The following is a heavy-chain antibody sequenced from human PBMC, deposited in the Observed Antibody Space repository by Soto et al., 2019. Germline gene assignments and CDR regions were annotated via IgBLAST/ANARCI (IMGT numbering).Heavy chain of an antibody. CDR1: GYTYTTLG. CDR2: MNSYSGKT. J-gene: IGHJ4*02. V-gene: IGHV1-18*01. D-gene: IGHD4-17*01. Sequence: QVQLVQSGAEVKKPGASVKVSCKAPGYTYTTLGISWVRQAPGQGLEWLGWMNSYSGKTDYAQKFQGRVTMTTDPSTSTAYMDLRSLNSDDTAVYYCVRDRLTVTGTKCFDYWGQGTLVTVSS. CDR3: VRDRLTVTGTKCFDY.